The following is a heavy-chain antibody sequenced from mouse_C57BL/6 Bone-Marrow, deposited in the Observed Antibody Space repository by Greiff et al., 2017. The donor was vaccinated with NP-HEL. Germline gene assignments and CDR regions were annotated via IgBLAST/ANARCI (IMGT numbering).Heavy chain of an antibody. V-gene: IGHV2-2*01. D-gene: IGHD1-1*01. CDR2: IWSGGST. CDR3: ASYGSSWAWFAY. J-gene: IGHJ3*01. Sequence: VKLVESGPGLVQPSQSLSITCTVSGFSLTSYGVHWVRQSPGKGLEWLGVIWSGGSTDYNAAYISRLSISKDNSKSQVFFKMNSLQADDTAIYYCASYGSSWAWFAYWGQGTLVTVSA. CDR1: GFSLTSYG.